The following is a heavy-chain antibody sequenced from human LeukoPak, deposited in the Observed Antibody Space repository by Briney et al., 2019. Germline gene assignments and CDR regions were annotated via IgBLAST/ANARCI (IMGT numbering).Heavy chain of an antibody. V-gene: IGHV3-21*01. Sequence: TGGSLRLSCAASGFTFSSYSMNWVRQAPGKGLEWVSSISSSSSNIYYADSVKGRFTISRDNAKNSLYLQMNSLRAEDTAVYYCAREDAIFGVVTSHLDYWGQGTLVTVSS. CDR2: ISSSSSNI. CDR1: GFTFSSYS. CDR3: AREDAIFGVVTSHLDY. J-gene: IGHJ4*02. D-gene: IGHD3-3*01.